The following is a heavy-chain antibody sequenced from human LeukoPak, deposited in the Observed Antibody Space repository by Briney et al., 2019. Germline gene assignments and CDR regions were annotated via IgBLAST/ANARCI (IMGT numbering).Heavy chain of an antibody. CDR2: IYPGDSDT. Sequence: GESLKISCKGSGYSFTSYWIGWVRQMPGKGLEGMGMIYPGDSDTRYSPSFQGQVTISVDKSISTAYLQWSSLKASDTAMYYCATPPRGPPRYFDYWGQGTLVTVSS. CDR3: ATPPRGPPRYFDY. D-gene: IGHD3-10*01. J-gene: IGHJ4*02. CDR1: GYSFTSYW. V-gene: IGHV5-51*01.